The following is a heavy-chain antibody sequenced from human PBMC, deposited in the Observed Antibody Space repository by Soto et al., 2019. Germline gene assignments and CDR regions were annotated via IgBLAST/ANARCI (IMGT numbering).Heavy chain of an antibody. Sequence: SGGSLRLSCVAAGFTFSNYAVHWVRQAPGKGLEWVAMISYDGTNEFYADSVKGRFTISRVNSKNMMYLQMNSLRGDDTAVYSCARGGYSGYALDYWGQGTPVTVSS. V-gene: IGHV3-30-3*01. CDR2: ISYDGTNE. D-gene: IGHD5-12*01. CDR3: ARGGYSGYALDY. CDR1: GFTFSNYA. J-gene: IGHJ4*02.